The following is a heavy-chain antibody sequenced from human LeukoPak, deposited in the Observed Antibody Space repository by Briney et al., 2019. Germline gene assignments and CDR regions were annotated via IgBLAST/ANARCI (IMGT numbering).Heavy chain of an antibody. D-gene: IGHD5-18*01. J-gene: IGHJ6*02. CDR1: GFTVSSNY. CDR2: IYSGGST. CDR3: ARAPGYSYGSGSHVYYYYGMDV. V-gene: IGHV3-53*01. Sequence: PGGSLRLSCAASGFTVSSNYMSWVRQAPGKGLEWVSVIYSGGSTYYADSAKGRFTISRDNSKNTLYLQMNSLRAEDTAVYYCARAPGYSYGSGSHVYYYYGMDVWGQGTTVTVSS.